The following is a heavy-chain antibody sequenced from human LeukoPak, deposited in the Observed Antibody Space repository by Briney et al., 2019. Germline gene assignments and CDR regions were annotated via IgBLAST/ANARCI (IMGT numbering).Heavy chain of an antibody. Sequence: GGSLRLSCAASGFTFSSYAMSWVRQAPGKGPEWGSAIRGRGWSTYYADCVEGRFTISRDNSKNTVYLQMNSLSAEDKAVYYCAKDYKNYDFWSGYSGPFDYWGQGTLVTVSS. D-gene: IGHD3-3*01. CDR3: AKDYKNYDFWSGYSGPFDY. J-gene: IGHJ4*02. CDR1: GFTFSSYA. CDR2: IRGRGWST. V-gene: IGHV3-23*01.